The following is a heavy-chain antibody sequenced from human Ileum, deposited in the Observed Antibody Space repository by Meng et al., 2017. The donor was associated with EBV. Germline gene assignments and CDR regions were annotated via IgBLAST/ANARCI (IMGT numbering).Heavy chain of an antibody. D-gene: IGHD3-10*01. CDR1: GYTVTSYG. Sequence: QVQLVQSGDGVRMSGASVKVSCKASGYTVTSYGISWVRQAPGQGLEWMGWISAYNGNTNYAQKLQGRVTMTTETSTSTAYMELRSLRSDDTAVYYCALGGVQGVHFDYWGQGTLVTVSS. CDR3: ALGGVQGVHFDY. J-gene: IGHJ4*02. V-gene: IGHV1-18*01. CDR2: ISAYNGNT.